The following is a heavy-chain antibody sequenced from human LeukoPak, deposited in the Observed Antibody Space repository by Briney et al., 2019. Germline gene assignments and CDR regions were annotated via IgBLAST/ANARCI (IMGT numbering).Heavy chain of an antibody. V-gene: IGHV4-39*01. J-gene: IGHJ4*02. Sequence: ASETLSLTCTVSGGSISSNSYYWGWIRQSPGKGLEYIGTIYYSGSTYYSPSLKSRVTISVDTSKNQFSLKLSSVTAADTAVYYCARGRRDGYNLEYFDKWGQGTLVTVSS. CDR2: IYYSGST. CDR1: GGSISSNSYY. CDR3: ARGRRDGYNLEYFDK. D-gene: IGHD5-24*01.